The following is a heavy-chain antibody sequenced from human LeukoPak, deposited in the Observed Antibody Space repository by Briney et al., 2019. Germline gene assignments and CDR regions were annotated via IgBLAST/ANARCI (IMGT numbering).Heavy chain of an antibody. CDR2: ISSSSSYI. CDR3: ARALIAAATRSPADY. J-gene: IGHJ4*02. D-gene: IGHD6-13*01. V-gene: IGHV3-21*01. Sequence: GGSLRLSCAASGFTFSSYAMSWVRQAPGKGLEWVSSISSSSSYIYYADSVKGRFTISRDNAKNPLYLQMNSLRAEDTAVYYCARALIAAATRSPADYWGQGTLVTVSS. CDR1: GFTFSSYA.